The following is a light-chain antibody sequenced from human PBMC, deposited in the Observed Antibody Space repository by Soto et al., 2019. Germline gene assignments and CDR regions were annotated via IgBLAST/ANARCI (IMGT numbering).Light chain of an antibody. CDR1: QGISTY. J-gene: IGKJ3*01. V-gene: IGKV1-9*01. CDR3: QQVYSNPLT. CDR2: AAS. Sequence: IQLTQSPSSLSASVGDRVTITCRASQGISTYLAWYQQNPGKAPSLLIYAASTLQSGVPSRFSGSGFGTDFTLTISSLQPEDFATYYCQQVYSNPLTFGPGTKVDIK.